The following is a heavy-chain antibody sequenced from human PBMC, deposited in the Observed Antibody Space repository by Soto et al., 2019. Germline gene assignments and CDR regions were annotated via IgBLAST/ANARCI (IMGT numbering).Heavy chain of an antibody. CDR2: ISAYNGNT. Sequence: ASVKVSCKASGYTFTSYGISWVRQAPGQGLEWMGWISAYNGNTNYAQKLQGRVTMTTDTSTSTAYMELRSLRPDDTAVYYCARDRVVVYCSGGSCYDYYYYMDVWGKGTTVTVSS. J-gene: IGHJ6*03. CDR3: ARDRVVVYCSGGSCYDYYYYMDV. D-gene: IGHD2-15*01. V-gene: IGHV1-18*01. CDR1: GYTFTSYG.